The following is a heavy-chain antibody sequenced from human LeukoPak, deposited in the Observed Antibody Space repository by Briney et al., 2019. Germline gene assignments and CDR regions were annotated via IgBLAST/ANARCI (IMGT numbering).Heavy chain of an antibody. CDR2: IYTSGST. J-gene: IGHJ3*02. V-gene: IGHV4-61*02. Sequence: SETLSLTCSVSGGSISSGNSYWSWVRQPAGKGLEWIGRIYTSGSTNYNPSLKSRVTMSVDTSKNQFSLKLSSVTAADTAVYYCARDKGAYSYGYRAFDIWGQGTMVTVSS. D-gene: IGHD5-18*01. CDR3: ARDKGAYSYGYRAFDI. CDR1: GGSISSGNSY.